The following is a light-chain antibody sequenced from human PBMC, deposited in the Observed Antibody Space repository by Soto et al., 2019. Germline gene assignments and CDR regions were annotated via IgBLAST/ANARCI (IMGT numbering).Light chain of an antibody. J-gene: IGKJ1*01. CDR2: DAS. Sequence: DIQVTQSPSTLSASVGDRVTITCRASQSISSWLAWYQQKPGKAPKLLIYDASTLESGVPSTFSGSGSGTKFTLTISSLQPGDFATYYCQQYSTYTWTFGQGTKVDIK. CDR3: QQYSTYTWT. CDR1: QSISSW. V-gene: IGKV1-5*01.